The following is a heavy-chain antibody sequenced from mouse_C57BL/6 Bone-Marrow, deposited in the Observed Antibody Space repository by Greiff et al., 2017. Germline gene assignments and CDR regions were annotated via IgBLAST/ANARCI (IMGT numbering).Heavy chain of an antibody. V-gene: IGHV5-4*01. J-gene: IGHJ3*01. D-gene: IGHD2-12*01. CDR2: ISDGDSYT. Sequence: EVQLVESGGGLVKPGGSLKLSCAASGFTFSSYAMSWVRPTPDKRLEWVATISDGDSYTYYPDNVKVRFSISRDNAKNNLYLQMSRLKSEDTAMYYCARDECLRPWFAYWGQGTLVTVSA. CDR3: ARDECLRPWFAY. CDR1: GFTFSSYA.